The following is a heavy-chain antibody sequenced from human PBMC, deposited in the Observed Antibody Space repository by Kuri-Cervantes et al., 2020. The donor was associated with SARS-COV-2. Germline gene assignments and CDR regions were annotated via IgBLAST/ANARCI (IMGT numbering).Heavy chain of an antibody. CDR2: ISYDGSNK. CDR1: GFTFSSYA. V-gene: IGHV3-30-3*01. Sequence: GESLKISCAASGFTFSSYAMSWVRQAPGKGLEWVAVISYDGSNKYYADSVKGRFTISRDNSKNTLYLQMNSLRAEDTAVYYCAKGFVPAAPRGDYWGQGTLVTVSS. D-gene: IGHD2-2*01. J-gene: IGHJ4*02. CDR3: AKGFVPAAPRGDY.